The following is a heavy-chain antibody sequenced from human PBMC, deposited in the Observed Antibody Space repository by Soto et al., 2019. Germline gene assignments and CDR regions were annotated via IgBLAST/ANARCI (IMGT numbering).Heavy chain of an antibody. Sequence: QVQLQESGPGLVKPSETLSLTCTVSGGSISSYYWSWIRQPPGKGLEWIGYIYYSGSTNYNPSLKSRVTISVDTSKNQFSLKLSSVTAADTAVYYCARRAVAGWYFDLSGRGTLVTVSS. CDR3: ARRAVAGWYFDL. D-gene: IGHD2-15*01. CDR1: GGSISSYY. V-gene: IGHV4-59*01. J-gene: IGHJ2*01. CDR2: IYYSGST.